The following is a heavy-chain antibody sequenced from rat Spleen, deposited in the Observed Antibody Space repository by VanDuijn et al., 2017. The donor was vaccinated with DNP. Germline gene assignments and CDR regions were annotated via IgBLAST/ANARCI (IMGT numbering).Heavy chain of an antibody. CDR3: TRAPYGSWALDA. Sequence: QVQLKESGPGLVQPSQTLSLTCTVSGFSLTNYHVHWVRQPPGKGLEWMGRIQSGGNTDYNSALKSRLSISRDTSKSQVFLKMDSLQTEETAIYFCTRAPYGSWALDAWGQGTSVTVSS. J-gene: IGHJ4*01. CDR2: IQSGGNT. V-gene: IGHV2-27*01. D-gene: IGHD1-3*01. CDR1: GFSLTNYH.